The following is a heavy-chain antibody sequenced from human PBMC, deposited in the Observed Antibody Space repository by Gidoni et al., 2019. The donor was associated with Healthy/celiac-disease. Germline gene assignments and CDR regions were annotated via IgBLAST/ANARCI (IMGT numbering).Heavy chain of an antibody. Sequence: EVQLVESGGGLVKPGGSLRLSCAASGFTFSSYSMNWVRQAPGKGLEWVSSISSSSSYIYYADSVKGRFTISRDNAKNSLYLQMNSLRAEDTAVYYCARERGIIRFLEWNQRRSGFDYWGQGTLVTVSS. V-gene: IGHV3-21*01. CDR2: ISSSSSYI. J-gene: IGHJ4*02. CDR3: ARERGIIRFLEWNQRRSGFDY. D-gene: IGHD3-3*01. CDR1: GFTFSSYS.